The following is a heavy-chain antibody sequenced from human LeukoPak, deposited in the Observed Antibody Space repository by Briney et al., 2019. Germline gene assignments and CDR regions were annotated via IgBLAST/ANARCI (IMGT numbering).Heavy chain of an antibody. D-gene: IGHD3-10*01. CDR1: GFIFDDYA. CDR3: AKSYGSGSYSPFSWFDP. Sequence: GGSLRLSCAASGFIFDDYAMHWVRQAPGKGLEWVSGISWNSGSIGYADSVKGRFTISRDNAKNSLYLQMNNLRAEDTALYYCAKSYGSGSYSPFSWFDPWGQGTLVTVSS. CDR2: ISWNSGSI. V-gene: IGHV3-9*01. J-gene: IGHJ5*02.